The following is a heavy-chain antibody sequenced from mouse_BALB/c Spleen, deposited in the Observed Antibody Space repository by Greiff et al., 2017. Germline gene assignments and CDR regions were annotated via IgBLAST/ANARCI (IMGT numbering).Heavy chain of an antibody. CDR1: GFTFSSYG. CDR3: ARRSDITTVFDY. J-gene: IGHJ2*01. Sequence: EVMLVESGGDLVKPGGSLKLSCAASGFTFSSYGMSWVRQTPDKRLEWVATISSGGSYTYYPDTVKGRFTISRDNAKNTLYLQMSSLKSEDTAMYYCARRSDITTVFDYWGQGTTLTVSS. CDR2: ISSGGSYT. V-gene: IGHV5-6*02. D-gene: IGHD1-1*01.